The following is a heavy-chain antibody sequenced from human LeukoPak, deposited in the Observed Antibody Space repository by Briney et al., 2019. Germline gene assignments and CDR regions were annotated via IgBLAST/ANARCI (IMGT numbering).Heavy chain of an antibody. V-gene: IGHV5-51*01. CDR1: GYSFANYW. D-gene: IGHD3-10*01. Sequence: GGSLKISCKGSGYSFANYWIGWVRQMPGKGLEWMGIIYPSDSDTRYSPSFQGQVTIPADKSISAAYLQWSSLKASDTATYYCARLDTMVRAVIEGNFWGQGTLVTVSS. CDR2: IYPSDSDT. CDR3: ARLDTMVRAVIEGNF. J-gene: IGHJ4*02.